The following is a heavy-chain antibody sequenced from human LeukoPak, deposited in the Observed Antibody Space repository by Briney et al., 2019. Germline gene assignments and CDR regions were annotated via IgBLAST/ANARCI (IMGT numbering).Heavy chain of an antibody. CDR2: LYSGGNT. J-gene: IGHJ4*02. CDR3: ARGAYSSGWLFDY. Sequence: PGGSLRPSCAASGFTVSSNYMTWVRQTPGKGLEWVSLLYSGGNTYYAGSVKDRFIISRDNSKNTLYLQMNTLRAEDTAVYYCARGAYSSGWLFDYWGQGTLVTVSS. V-gene: IGHV3-66*01. CDR1: GFTVSSNY. D-gene: IGHD6-19*01.